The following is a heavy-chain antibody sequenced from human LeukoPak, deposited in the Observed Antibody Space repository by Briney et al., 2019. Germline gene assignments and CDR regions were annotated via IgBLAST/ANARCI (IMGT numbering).Heavy chain of an antibody. Sequence: ASVKVSCKASGGTFSSYAISWVRQAPGQGLEWMGWISAYNGNTNYAQKLQGRVTMTTDTSTSTAYMELRSLRSDDTAVYYCARESPYSSSWYPGDYWGQGTLVTVSS. CDR3: ARESPYSSSWYPGDY. CDR2: ISAYNGNT. D-gene: IGHD6-13*01. J-gene: IGHJ4*02. CDR1: GGTFSSYA. V-gene: IGHV1-18*01.